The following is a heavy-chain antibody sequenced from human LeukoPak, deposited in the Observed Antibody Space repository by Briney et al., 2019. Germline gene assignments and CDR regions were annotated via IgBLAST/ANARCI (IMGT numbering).Heavy chain of an antibody. CDR2: IYYSGST. CDR1: GGSISSSSYY. V-gene: IGHV4-39*01. J-gene: IGHJ4*02. CDR3: ASPPPSAVDY. Sequence: PSETLSLTCTVPGGSISSSSYYWGWIRQPPGKGLEWIGCIYYSGSTYYNPSLKSRVTISVDTSKSQFSLKLSSVTAADTAVYYCASPPPSAVDYWGQGTLVTVSS.